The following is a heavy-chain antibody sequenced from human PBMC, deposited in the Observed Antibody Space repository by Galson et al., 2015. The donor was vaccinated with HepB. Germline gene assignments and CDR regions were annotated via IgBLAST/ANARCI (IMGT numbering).Heavy chain of an antibody. Sequence: SLRLSCAASGFTFSDYHMGWIRQAPGKGLEWVSYIDISGIYTNFPDSVRGRFTISRHNGKKSLYLQMNNLRAEDTAVYYCARFGMSFRRGDYYHKPMDVWGRGTTVTVSS. D-gene: IGHD3-10*01. CDR3: ARFGMSFRRGDYYHKPMDV. CDR2: IDISGIYT. CDR1: GFTFSDYH. V-gene: IGHV3-11*06. J-gene: IGHJ6*02.